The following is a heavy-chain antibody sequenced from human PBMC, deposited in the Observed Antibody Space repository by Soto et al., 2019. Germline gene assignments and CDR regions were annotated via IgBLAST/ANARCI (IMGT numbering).Heavy chain of an antibody. CDR2: IWYDGSNK. V-gene: IGHV3-33*01. Sequence: GGSLRLSCAASGFTFSSYGMQWVRQTPGKGLEWVAVIWYDGSNKYYADSVKGRFTISRDNSKNTLYLQMNSLRAEDTPVYYCARDGVAIVVVPANYYYGMDVWGQGTTVTVSS. CDR3: ARDGVAIVVVPANYYYGMDV. J-gene: IGHJ6*02. D-gene: IGHD2-2*01. CDR1: GFTFSSYG.